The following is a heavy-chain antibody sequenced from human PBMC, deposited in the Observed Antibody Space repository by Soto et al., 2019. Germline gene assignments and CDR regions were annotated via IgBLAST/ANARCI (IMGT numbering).Heavy chain of an antibody. CDR3: AAVNSGSQGGGFAFDI. D-gene: IGHD1-26*01. J-gene: IGHJ3*02. Sequence: SVKVSCKASGFTFTSSAVQWVRQARGQRLEWIGWIVVGSGNTDYAQKFQERVTITRDMSTSTAYMELSSLRSEDTAVYYCAAVNSGSQGGGFAFDIWGQGTMVTVS. CDR2: IVVGSGNT. V-gene: IGHV1-58*01. CDR1: GFTFTSSA.